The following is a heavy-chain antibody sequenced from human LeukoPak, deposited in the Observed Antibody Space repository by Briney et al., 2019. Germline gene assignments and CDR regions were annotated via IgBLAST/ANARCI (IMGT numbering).Heavy chain of an antibody. CDR3: AKPGYSSSWFDWYFDL. D-gene: IGHD6-13*01. CDR2: ISGSRGST. CDR1: GFTFSTYA. J-gene: IGHJ2*01. Sequence: SGGSLRLSCAASGFTFSTYAMSWVRQAPGKGLEWVSAISGSRGSTYYTDSVKGRFTISRDNSKNTLYLQMNSLRAEDTAVYYCAKPGYSSSWFDWYFDLWGRGTLVTVSS. V-gene: IGHV3-23*01.